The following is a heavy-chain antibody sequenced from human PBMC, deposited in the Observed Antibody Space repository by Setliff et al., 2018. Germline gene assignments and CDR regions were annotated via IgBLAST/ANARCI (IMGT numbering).Heavy chain of an antibody. CDR2: IYYSGST. V-gene: IGHV4-39*07. CDR3: ARRETYYNFWSGYYAY. J-gene: IGHJ4*02. CDR1: GGSISSSSYY. Sequence: PSETLSLTCTVSGGSISSSSYYWGWIRQPPGKGLEWIGRIYYSGSTYYNPSLKSRVTISVDTSKNQFSLNLSSVTAADTAVYYCARRETYYNFWSGYYAYWGQGTLVTVSS. D-gene: IGHD3-3*01.